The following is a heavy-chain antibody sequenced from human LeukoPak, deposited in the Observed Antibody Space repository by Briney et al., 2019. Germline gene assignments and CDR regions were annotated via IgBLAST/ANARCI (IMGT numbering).Heavy chain of an antibody. J-gene: IGHJ5*02. D-gene: IGHD5-24*01. Sequence: PGGSLRLSCAASGFTFSSYGMHWVRQAPGKGLEWVAVISYDGSNKYYADSVKGRFTISRDNSKNTLYLQMNSLRAEDTAVYYCARDLGLEMATLKSGYNWFDPWGQGTLVTVSS. CDR2: ISYDGSNK. CDR3: ARDLGLEMATLKSGYNWFDP. CDR1: GFTFSSYG. V-gene: IGHV3-30*03.